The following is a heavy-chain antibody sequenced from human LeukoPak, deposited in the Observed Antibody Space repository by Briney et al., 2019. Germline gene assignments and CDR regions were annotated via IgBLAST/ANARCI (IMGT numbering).Heavy chain of an antibody. CDR3: ASKSSGWYGDAFDI. CDR2: IYSGGST. D-gene: IGHD6-19*01. J-gene: IGHJ3*02. CDR1: GFTVSSNY. V-gene: IGHV3-66*01. Sequence: GGSLRLSCAASGFTVSSNYMSWVRQAPGKGLEWVSVIYSGGSTYYADSVKGRFTISRDNSKNTLYLQMNSLRAEDTAVYYCASKSSGWYGDAFDIWAKGQWSPSLQ.